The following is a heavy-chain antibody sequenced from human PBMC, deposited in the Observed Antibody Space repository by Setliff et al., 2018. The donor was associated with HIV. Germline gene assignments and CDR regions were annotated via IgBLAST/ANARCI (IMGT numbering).Heavy chain of an antibody. V-gene: IGHV4-59*01. J-gene: IGHJ4*02. Sequence: SETLSLTCSVSGGSFSGYYWSWIRQPPGKGLEWIGYIYIYNSGSTNYNPSLTSRVTRSADTSRNQFSLKPTSVTAADPAFYYCARGVNFDYWGQGTQVTVSS. CDR2: IYIYNSGST. CDR1: GGSFSGYY. D-gene: IGHD3-3*01. CDR3: ARGVNFDY.